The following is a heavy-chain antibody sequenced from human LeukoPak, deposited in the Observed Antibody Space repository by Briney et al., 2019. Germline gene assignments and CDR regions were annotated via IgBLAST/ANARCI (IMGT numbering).Heavy chain of an antibody. CDR3: ARRYYDSSGYDY. J-gene: IGHJ4*02. CDR1: GGSISSGGYS. CDR2: IYYSGST. Sequence: SETLSLTCAVSGGSISSGGYSWSWIRQPPGKGLEWIGYIYYSGSTNYNPSLKSRVTISVDTSKNQFSLKLSSVTAADAAVYYCARRYYDSSGYDYWGQGTLVTVSS. V-gene: IGHV4-61*08. D-gene: IGHD3-22*01.